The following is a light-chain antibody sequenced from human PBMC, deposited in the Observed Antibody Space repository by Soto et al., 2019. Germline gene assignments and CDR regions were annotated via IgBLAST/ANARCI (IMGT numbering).Light chain of an antibody. CDR3: QSYDSSLHVV. CDR1: SSNIGAGYD. J-gene: IGLJ2*01. Sequence: QSVLKQPPSVSGAPGQRVTISCTGSSSNIGAGYDVHWYQQLPGTAPKLLIYGNSNRPSGVPDRFSGSKSGTSASLAITGLQAEDAADYYCQSYDSSLHVVFGGGTKVTVL. V-gene: IGLV1-40*01. CDR2: GNS.